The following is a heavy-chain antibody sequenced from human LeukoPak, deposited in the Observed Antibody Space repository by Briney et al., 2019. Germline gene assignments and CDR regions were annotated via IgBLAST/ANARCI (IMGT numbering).Heavy chain of an antibody. CDR2: IYWDDDK. V-gene: IGHV2-5*02. Sequence: SGPTLVKPTQTLTLTCTFSGFSLSTSGVGVGWIRQPPGKALEWLALIYWDDDKRYSPSLKSRLTITKDTSKNQVVLTMTNMDPVDTATYYCAHRRYQYDYVWGSYRRQNWFDPWGQGTLVTVSS. CDR1: GFSLSTSGVG. D-gene: IGHD3-16*02. CDR3: AHRRYQYDYVWGSYRRQNWFDP. J-gene: IGHJ5*02.